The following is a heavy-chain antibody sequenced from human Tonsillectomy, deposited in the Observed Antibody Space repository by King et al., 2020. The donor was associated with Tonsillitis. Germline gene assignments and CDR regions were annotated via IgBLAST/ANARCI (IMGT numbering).Heavy chain of an antibody. CDR3: TRESCSTTTCFRPSDI. D-gene: IGHD2-2*01. V-gene: IGHV3-53*01. J-gene: IGHJ3*02. CDR2: IYSGGTT. Sequence: QLVQSGGGLIQPGGSLRLSCAASGFTVSSNYMSWVRQAPGKGLEWVSVIYSGGTTYCADSVKGRFTISRDNSKNTLYLQMNSLRAEDTAIYYCTRESCSTTTCFRPSDIWGQGTMVTVSS. CDR1: GFTVSSNY.